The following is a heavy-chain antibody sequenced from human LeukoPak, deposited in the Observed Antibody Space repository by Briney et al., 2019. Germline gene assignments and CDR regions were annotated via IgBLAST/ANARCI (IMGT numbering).Heavy chain of an antibody. CDR1: GFTFSNYW. D-gene: IGHD1-20*01. J-gene: IGHJ4*02. CDR2: INSDGSTT. CDR3: ARARYHWNPNPFDS. V-gene: IGHV3-74*01. Sequence: PGGSLRLSCAASGFTFSNYWMHWVRQAPGKGLVWVSRINSDGSTTSYADSVKGRFTISRDNAKNTLYVQMNSLRAEDTAVYYCARARYHWNPNPFDSWGQGTLVTVSS.